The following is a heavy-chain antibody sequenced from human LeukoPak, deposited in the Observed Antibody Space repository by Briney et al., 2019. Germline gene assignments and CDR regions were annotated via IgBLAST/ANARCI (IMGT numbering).Heavy chain of an antibody. CDR2: INPSGGST. Sequence: ASVTVSCKASGYTFTSYYMHWVRQAPGQGLEWMGIINPSGGSTSYAQKFQGRVTMTRDTSTSTVYMELSSLRSEDTAVYYCARDLSGIVATKYYYYYGMDVWGQGTTVTVSS. CDR3: ARDLSGIVATKYYYYYGMDV. CDR1: GYTFTSYY. D-gene: IGHD5-12*01. J-gene: IGHJ6*02. V-gene: IGHV1-46*01.